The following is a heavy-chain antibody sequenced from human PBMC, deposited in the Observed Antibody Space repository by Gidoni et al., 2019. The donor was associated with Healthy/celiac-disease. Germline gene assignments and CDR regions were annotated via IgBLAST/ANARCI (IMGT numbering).Heavy chain of an antibody. J-gene: IGHJ4*02. Sequence: QVQLQESGPGLVKPSETLSLTCTVSGGSISSYYWSWIRQPPGKGLEWIGYIYYSGSTNYNPSLKSRVTISVDTSKNQFSLKLSSVTAADTAVYYCASGSGWLRGYFDYWGQGTLVTVSS. CDR3: ASGSGWLRGYFDY. D-gene: IGHD6-19*01. CDR2: IYYSGST. CDR1: GGSISSYY. V-gene: IGHV4-59*01.